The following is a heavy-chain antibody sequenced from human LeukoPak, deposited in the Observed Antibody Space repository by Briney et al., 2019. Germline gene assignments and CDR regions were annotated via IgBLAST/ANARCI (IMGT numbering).Heavy chain of an antibody. Sequence: PGGSLRLSCAASGFTFSDAWMHWVRQAPGKGLEWVGLIKRRTDGGTSNYAAPVKGRFAISRDDSEDTLFLQMDSLKSEDTGVYYCTTGYTSASHDGYWGQGTQVTVSS. CDR2: IKRRTDGGTS. J-gene: IGHJ4*02. V-gene: IGHV3-15*07. CDR1: GFTFSDAW. D-gene: IGHD2-15*01. CDR3: TTGYTSASHDGY.